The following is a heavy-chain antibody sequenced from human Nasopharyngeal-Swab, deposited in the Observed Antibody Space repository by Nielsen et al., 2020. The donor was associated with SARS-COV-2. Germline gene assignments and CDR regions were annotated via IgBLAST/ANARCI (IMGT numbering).Heavy chain of an antibody. J-gene: IGHJ4*02. D-gene: IGHD5-18*01. CDR1: GLTFSGYS. V-gene: IGHV3-21*01. Sequence: GESLKISCAASGLTFSGYSMNWVRQAPGEGLEWVSSISSSGSYIFYADSAKGRFTISRDNSKNSLYLQMNSLRAEDTALYYCTRERGYSYGYSDYWGQGTLVTVSS. CDR3: TRERGYSYGYSDY. CDR2: ISSSGSYI.